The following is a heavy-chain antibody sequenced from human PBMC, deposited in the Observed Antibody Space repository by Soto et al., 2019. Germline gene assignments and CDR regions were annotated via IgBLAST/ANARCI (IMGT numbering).Heavy chain of an antibody. J-gene: IGHJ6*02. CDR2: INQSGST. D-gene: IGHD7-27*01. CDR3: AAADWGHNFYYGMDV. CDR1: GGSFSCYY. Sequence: SETLSRTCAVYGGSFSCYYWSWIRQPPGKGLEWIGEINQSGSTNYKSSLKSRVTISVDTSKNQFSLKLSSVTAADTAVYYCAAADWGHNFYYGMDVWGQGTTVTVSS. V-gene: IGHV4-34*01.